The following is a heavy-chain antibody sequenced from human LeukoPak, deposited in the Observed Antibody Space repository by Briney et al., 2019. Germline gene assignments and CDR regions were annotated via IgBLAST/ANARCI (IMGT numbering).Heavy chain of an antibody. CDR2: ISYDGSNK. CDR3: ARDGSYDYVWGSYRPYYFDY. Sequence: GGSLRLSCAASGFTFSSYAMHWVRQAPGKGLEWVAVISYDGSNKYYADSVKGRFTISRDNSKNTLYLQMNSLRAEDTAVYYCARDGSYDYVWGSYRPYYFDYWGQGTLVTVSS. J-gene: IGHJ4*02. CDR1: GFTFSSYA. V-gene: IGHV3-30*04. D-gene: IGHD3-16*02.